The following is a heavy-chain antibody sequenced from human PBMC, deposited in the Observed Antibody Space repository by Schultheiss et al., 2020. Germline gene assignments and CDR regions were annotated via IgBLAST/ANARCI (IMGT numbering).Heavy chain of an antibody. CDR3: ARGGGSYVYFDY. J-gene: IGHJ4*02. CDR1: GNSFTNYS. Sequence: ASVKVSCKASGNSFTNYSFHWVRQAPGQGLEWMGLINPNSGGTNYAQKFQGRVTMTRDTSISTAYMELSRLRSDDTAVYYCARGGGSYVYFDYWGQGTLVNGYS. V-gene: IGHV1-2*06. D-gene: IGHD1-26*01. CDR2: INPNSGGT.